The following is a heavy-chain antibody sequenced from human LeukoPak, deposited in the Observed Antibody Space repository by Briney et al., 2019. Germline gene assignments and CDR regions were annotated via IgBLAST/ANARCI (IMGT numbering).Heavy chain of an antibody. V-gene: IGHV4-59*01. CDR2: IYYSGST. J-gene: IGHJ5*02. Sequence: KASETLSLTCTVSGGSISSYYWSWIRQPPGKGLEWIGYIYYSGSTNYNPSLKSRVTISVDTSKNQFSLKLSSVTAADTAVYYCARDLRSIVVVPAAIRIPGPAGFDPWGQGTLVTVSS. D-gene: IGHD2-2*02. CDR1: GGSISSYY. CDR3: ARDLRSIVVVPAAIRIPGPAGFDP.